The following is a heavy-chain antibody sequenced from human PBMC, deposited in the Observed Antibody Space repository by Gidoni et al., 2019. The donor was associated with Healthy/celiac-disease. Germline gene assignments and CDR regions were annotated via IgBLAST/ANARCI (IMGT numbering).Heavy chain of an antibody. D-gene: IGHD3-22*01. CDR2: IGTAGDT. V-gene: IGHV3-13*01. CDR3: ARARYYYDSSGYSLATYYFDY. Sequence: EVQLVESGGGLVQPGGSLRLSCAASGFTFSSYDMHWVRQATGKGLEWVSAIGTAGDTYYPGSVKGRFTISRENAKNSLYLQMNSLRAGDTAVYYCARARYYYDSSGYSLATYYFDYWGQGTLVTVSS. CDR1: GFTFSSYD. J-gene: IGHJ4*02.